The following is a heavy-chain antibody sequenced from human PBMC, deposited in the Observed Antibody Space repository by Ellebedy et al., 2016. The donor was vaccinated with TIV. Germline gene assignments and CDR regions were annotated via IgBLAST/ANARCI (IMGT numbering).Heavy chain of an antibody. CDR3: AKDTGIAVAGPRDAFDI. CDR2: ISSSGSTI. D-gene: IGHD6-19*01. Sequence: GESLKISCAASGFTFSSYSMNWVRQAPGKGLEWVSYISSSGSTIYYADSVKGRFTISRDNAKNSLYLQMNSLRAEDTALYYCAKDTGIAVAGPRDAFDIWGQGTMVTVSS. CDR1: GFTFSSYS. V-gene: IGHV3-48*04. J-gene: IGHJ3*02.